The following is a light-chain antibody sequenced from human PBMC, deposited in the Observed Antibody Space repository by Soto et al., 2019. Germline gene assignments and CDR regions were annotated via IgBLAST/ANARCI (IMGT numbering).Light chain of an antibody. V-gene: IGKV3-15*01. CDR1: QSVSSN. CDR2: GAS. Sequence: EIVMTQSPATLSVSPGERATLSCRASQSVSSNLAWYQQKPGQAPRLLIYGASTRATGIPARFGGSWSGTVFTPTISMLQAEYFAVYSCQQYNHWWTFGQGTKVDIK. CDR3: QQYNHWWT. J-gene: IGKJ1*01.